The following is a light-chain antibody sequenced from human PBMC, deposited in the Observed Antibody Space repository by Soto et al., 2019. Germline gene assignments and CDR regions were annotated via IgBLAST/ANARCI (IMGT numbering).Light chain of an antibody. CDR1: RSDVGAYNY. Sequence: QSVLTQPASVSGSPGQSIAISCTGTRSDVGAYNYVSWYQQHPGKAPKLMISEVTNRPSGVSDRFSGSKSGNTASLTISGLQDEEEADYFCFAFTTTSTHVFGTGTKVTV. CDR2: EVT. J-gene: IGLJ1*01. CDR3: FAFTTTSTHV. V-gene: IGLV2-14*01.